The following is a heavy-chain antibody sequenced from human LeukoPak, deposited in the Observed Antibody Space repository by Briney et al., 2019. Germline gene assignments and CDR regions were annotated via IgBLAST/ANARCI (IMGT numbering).Heavy chain of an antibody. CDR2: ISSSGSTI. CDR1: GFTFSDYY. J-gene: IGHJ4*02. V-gene: IGHV3-11*01. Sequence: GGSLRLSCAASGFTFSDYYMSWIRQAPGKGLEWVSYISSSGSTIYYADSVKGRFTISRDNAKNSLYLQMNSLRAEDTAVYYCARGPATTPYSIYSPGTDFDYWGQGTLVTVSS. D-gene: IGHD4-4*01. CDR3: ARGPATTPYSIYSPGTDFDY.